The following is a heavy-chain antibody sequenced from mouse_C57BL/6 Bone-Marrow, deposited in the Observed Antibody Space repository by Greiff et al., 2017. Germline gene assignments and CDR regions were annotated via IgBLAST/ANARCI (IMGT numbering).Heavy chain of an antibody. Sequence: QVQLQQPGAELVMPGASVKLSCKASGYTFTSYWMHWVKQRPGQGLEWIGEIDPSDSYTNYNQKFKGKSTLTVDKSSSTAYMQLSSLTSEDSAVYYCAPLLAWFAYWGQGTLVTVSA. D-gene: IGHD2-1*01. CDR3: APLLAWFAY. CDR2: IDPSDSYT. J-gene: IGHJ3*01. CDR1: GYTFTSYW. V-gene: IGHV1-69*01.